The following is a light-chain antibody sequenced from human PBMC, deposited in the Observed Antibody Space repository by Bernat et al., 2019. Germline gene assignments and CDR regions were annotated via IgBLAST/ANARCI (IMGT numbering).Light chain of an antibody. CDR1: QSLLHSNGYKY. CDR2: LTS. Sequence: EIVVTQSPVSLSVTPGEPASISCRSTQSLLHSNGYKYLDWYVQTPGQSPQLLIYLTSIRASGVTDRFSGSGSGTDFTLTISRVEADDVGVYYCMQVLENPFTFGTGNRVDIK. CDR3: MQVLENPFT. V-gene: IGKV2-28*01. J-gene: IGKJ3*01.